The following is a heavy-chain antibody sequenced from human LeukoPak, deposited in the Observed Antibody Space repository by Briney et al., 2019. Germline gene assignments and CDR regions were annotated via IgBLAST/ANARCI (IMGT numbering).Heavy chain of an antibody. V-gene: IGHV3-9*03. J-gene: IGHJ3*02. D-gene: IGHD2-2*02. Sequence: GGSLRLSCAASGFTFDDYAMHWVRQAPGKGLEWVSGISWSSGSIGYADSVKGRFTISRDNAKNSLYLQMNSLRAEDMALYYCAKDIKGYCSSTSCYTAFDIWGQGTMVTVSS. CDR2: ISWSSGSI. CDR1: GFTFDDYA. CDR3: AKDIKGYCSSTSCYTAFDI.